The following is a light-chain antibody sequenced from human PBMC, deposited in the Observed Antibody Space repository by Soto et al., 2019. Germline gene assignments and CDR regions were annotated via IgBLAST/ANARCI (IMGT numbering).Light chain of an antibody. CDR2: GSS. V-gene: IGKV1-17*01. CDR1: QAIRND. CDR3: LQHNVFPRT. Sequence: DIQITQSPCSLSASVGDRVTITCRASQAIRNDLAWYQQKPGRAPKRLIYGSSSLQSGVPSRFSGRGSGTEFTLTISSLQPEDFATYYCLQHNVFPRTFGQGTKVDIK. J-gene: IGKJ1*01.